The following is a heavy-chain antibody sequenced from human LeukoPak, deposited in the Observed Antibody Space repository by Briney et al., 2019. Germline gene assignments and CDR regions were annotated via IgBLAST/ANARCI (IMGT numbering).Heavy chain of an antibody. V-gene: IGHV3-7*04. D-gene: IGHD6-6*01. J-gene: IGHJ4*02. CDR1: GFTFSSYL. Sequence: GGSLRLSCAASGFTFSSYLMSWVRQAPGEGLEWVANIKQDGTEKYYMDSVKGRFSISRDNAKNSLYLQMNALRAEDTAVYYCARDVRPDYWGQGTLVTVST. CDR2: IKQDGTEK. CDR3: ARDVRPDY.